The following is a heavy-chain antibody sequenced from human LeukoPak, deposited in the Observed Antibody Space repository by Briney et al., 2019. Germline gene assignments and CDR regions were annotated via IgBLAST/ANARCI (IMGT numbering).Heavy chain of an antibody. CDR2: IIPVLNIS. J-gene: IGHJ6*02. V-gene: IGHV1-69*04. CDR3: ARDQGLTAPPPYGLDV. Sequence: SVKVSCKTSGGTFSSSAITWVRQAPGQGLEWMGRIIPVLNISSYAQKFQGRVTITADTSTSTVYMELSSLRSEETAVYYCARDQGLTAPPPYGLDVWGQGTTVIVSS. CDR1: GGTFSSSA. D-gene: IGHD5-18*01.